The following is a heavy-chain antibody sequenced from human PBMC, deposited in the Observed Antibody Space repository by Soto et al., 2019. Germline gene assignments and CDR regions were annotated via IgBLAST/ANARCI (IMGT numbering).Heavy chain of an antibody. CDR1: GFTFSSYA. Sequence: PGGSLRLSCAASGFTFSSYAMSWVRQAPGKGLEWVSAISGSGGSTYYADSVKGRFTISRDNSKNTLYLQMNSLRAEDTAVYYCAKGGANIVLMVYALFDYWGQGTLVTVSS. V-gene: IGHV3-23*01. J-gene: IGHJ4*02. D-gene: IGHD2-8*01. CDR3: AKGGANIVLMVYALFDY. CDR2: ISGSGGST.